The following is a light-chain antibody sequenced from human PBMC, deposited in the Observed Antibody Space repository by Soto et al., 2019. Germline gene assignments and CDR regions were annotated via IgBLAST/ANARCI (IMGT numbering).Light chain of an antibody. J-gene: IGKJ1*01. V-gene: IGKV1-5*03. Sequence: DIQMTQSPSTLSASVGDRVTITCRASQSINNWLAWYQQKPGKAPKLFIFKASTLEIGVPSRFSGSVSGTEFTLSISSLQPDDFATYFCQQYESFPRTFGQGTKVEIK. CDR1: QSINNW. CDR2: KAS. CDR3: QQYESFPRT.